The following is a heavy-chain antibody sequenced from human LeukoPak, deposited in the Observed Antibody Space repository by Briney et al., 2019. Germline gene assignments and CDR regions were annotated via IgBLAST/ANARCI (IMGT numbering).Heavy chain of an antibody. V-gene: IGHV3-66*01. CDR2: IYSGGST. CDR1: GFTVSSNY. D-gene: IGHD4-11*01. Sequence: PGGSLRLSCAASGFTVSSNYMSWVRQPPGKGLEWVSVIYSGGSTYYADSVKGRCTISRDNSKNTLYLQMNSLRAEDTAVYYCARDGGNYPLGVDVWGQGTTVTVSS. J-gene: IGHJ6*02. CDR3: ARDGGNYPLGVDV.